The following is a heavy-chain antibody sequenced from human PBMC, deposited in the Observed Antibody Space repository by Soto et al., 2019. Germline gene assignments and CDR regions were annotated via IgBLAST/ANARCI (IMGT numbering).Heavy chain of an antibody. CDR2: IDPSDSYT. V-gene: IGHV5-10-1*01. J-gene: IGHJ4*02. Sequence: EVQLVQSGAEVKKPGESLRISCKGAGYSFTSYWIIWVRQMPGKGLEWMGRIDPSDSYTNYSPSFQVHVTISADKSISTAYLQWSSLTASDTAMYYRARLPLVSMVRGIIIDDYWGQGTLVTVSS. CDR1: GYSFTSYW. D-gene: IGHD3-10*01. CDR3: ARLPLVSMVRGIIIDDY.